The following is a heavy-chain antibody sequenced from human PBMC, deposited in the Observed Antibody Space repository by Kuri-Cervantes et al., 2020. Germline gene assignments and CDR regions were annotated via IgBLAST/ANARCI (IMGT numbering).Heavy chain of an antibody. V-gene: IGHV3-48*02. D-gene: IGHD6-13*01. CDR1: GFTFSSYG. CDR3: ARKLAYYFDY. J-gene: IGHJ4*02. Sequence: GESLKISCAASGFTFSSYGMPWVRQAPGKGLEWVSYISSSSSTIYYADSEKGRITISRDNAKNSLYLQKNSLRDEDTAVYYCARKLAYYFDYWGQGTLVTVSS. CDR2: ISSSSSTI.